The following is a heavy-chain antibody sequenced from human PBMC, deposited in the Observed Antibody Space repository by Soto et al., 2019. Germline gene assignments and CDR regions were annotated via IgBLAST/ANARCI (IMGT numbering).Heavy chain of an antibody. CDR3: ARGGFSGSGSFIQWDY. CDR2: IKSDGSNI. J-gene: IGHJ4*02. D-gene: IGHD3-10*01. CDR1: GFTFSSYW. V-gene: IGHV3-74*01. Sequence: EVQLVESGGGLVQPGGSLRLSCAASGFTFSSYWMHWVRQAPGKGLVWVSRIKSDGSNINYADSVKGRFTISRDNAKNTLYLQMNSLRAEDTAIYYCARGGFSGSGSFIQWDYWGQGTLVTVSS.